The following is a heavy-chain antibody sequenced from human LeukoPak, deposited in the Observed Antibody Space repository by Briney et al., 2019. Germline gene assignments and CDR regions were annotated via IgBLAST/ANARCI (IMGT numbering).Heavy chain of an antibody. CDR1: GFTFSSYS. V-gene: IGHV3-48*02. J-gene: IGHJ4*02. CDR3: ARDEGRPYYDFWSGYGYLGY. CDR2: ISSSSSTI. Sequence: PGRSLRLSCAASGFTFSSYSMNWVRQAPGKGLEWVSYISSSSSTIYYADSVKGRFTISRDNAKNSLYLQMNSLRDEDTAVYYCARDEGRPYYDFWSGYGYLGYWGQGTLVTVSS. D-gene: IGHD3-3*01.